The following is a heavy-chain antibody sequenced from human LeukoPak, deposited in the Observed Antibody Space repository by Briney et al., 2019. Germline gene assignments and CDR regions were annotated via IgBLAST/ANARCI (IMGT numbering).Heavy chain of an antibody. CDR2: IYYSGNT. CDR3: ARRARGEYYFDY. V-gene: IGHV4-59*01. D-gene: IGHD3-16*01. J-gene: IGHJ4*02. Sequence: SETLSLTCTLSGDSISTYYWSWIRQPPGKGLEWIGHIYYSGNTNYNPSLKSRVTISIDTSKNQFSLRLNSVTAADTAVYYCARRARGEYYFDYWGQGTLVTVSS. CDR1: GDSISTYY.